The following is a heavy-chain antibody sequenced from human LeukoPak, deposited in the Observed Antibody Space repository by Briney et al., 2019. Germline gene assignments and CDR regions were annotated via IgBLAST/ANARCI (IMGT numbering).Heavy chain of an antibody. CDR1: GYTFTTYV. V-gene: IGHV1-3*01. J-gene: IGHJ4*02. D-gene: IGHD1-1*01. CDR2: INAGNGNT. CDR3: ARHERDFGY. Sequence: ASVKVSCKASGYTFTTYVIHWVRQAPGQRPEWMGWINAGNGNTKYSEKFQGRISFSRNTSATTVHMDLRSLRSEDTAVYYCARHERDFGYWGQGTLVTVSS.